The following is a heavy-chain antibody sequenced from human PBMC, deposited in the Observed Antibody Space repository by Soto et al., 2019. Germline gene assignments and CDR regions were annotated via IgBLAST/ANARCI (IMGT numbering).Heavy chain of an antibody. CDR3: ARDLPRDLVRGSFDI. D-gene: IGHD3-10*01. Sequence: QAQLVQSGAEVKKPGASANISCKASGYTFTRYSIHWVRQAAGQGLEWMGIIDTRGGSADYTQRFQGRVTMTRDTSTGTVYMELSSLGSEDTAVYYCARDLPRDLVRGSFDIWGQGTMVTVSS. V-gene: IGHV1-46*01. CDR2: IDTRGGSA. CDR1: GYTFTRYS. J-gene: IGHJ3*02.